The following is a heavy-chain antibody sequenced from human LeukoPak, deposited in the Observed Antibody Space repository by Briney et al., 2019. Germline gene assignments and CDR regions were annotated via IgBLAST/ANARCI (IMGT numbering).Heavy chain of an antibody. D-gene: IGHD3-10*01. CDR1: GGSISSYY. Sequence: SETLSLTCTVSGGSISSYYWSWIRQPPGKGLEWIGYIYYSGSTNYNPSLKSRVTISVDTSKNQFSLRLSSMTAADTAVYYCARDRRFYGSGNSYYFDYWGQGTLVTVSS. CDR2: IYYSGST. J-gene: IGHJ4*02. V-gene: IGHV4-59*12. CDR3: ARDRRFYGSGNSYYFDY.